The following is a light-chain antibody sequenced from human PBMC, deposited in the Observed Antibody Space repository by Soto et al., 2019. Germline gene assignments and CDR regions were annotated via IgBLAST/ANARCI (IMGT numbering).Light chain of an antibody. CDR1: QSVLYSSNNKNY. CDR2: WAS. J-gene: IGKJ2*01. CDR3: QQYYSPLVT. Sequence: DIVMTQSPDSLAVSLGERATINCKSSQSVLYSSNNKNYVAWYQQKPGQPPKMLIYWASTRESGVPDRFSGSGSGTDFTLTISSLQAEDVALYYCQQYYSPLVTFGQGTKLEIK. V-gene: IGKV4-1*01.